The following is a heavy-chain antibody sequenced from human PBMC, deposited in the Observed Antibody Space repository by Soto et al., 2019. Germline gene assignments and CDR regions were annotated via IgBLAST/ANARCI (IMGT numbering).Heavy chain of an antibody. V-gene: IGHV3-15*01. CDR3: TADGRIPTMIGYFAY. CDR1: GFTFSNAW. D-gene: IGHD3-10*02. CDR2: IKSKTDGGTT. Sequence: EVPLVESGGGLVKPGGSLRLSCAASGFTFSNAWMSWVRQAPGKGLEWVGRIKSKTDGGTTDYAAPVKGRFTISRDDSKNTLYLQMNSLKTEDTAVYYCTADGRIPTMIGYFAYWGQGTLVTVSS. J-gene: IGHJ4*02.